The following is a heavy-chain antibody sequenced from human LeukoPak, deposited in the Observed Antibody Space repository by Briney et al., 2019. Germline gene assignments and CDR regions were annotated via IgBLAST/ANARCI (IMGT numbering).Heavy chain of an antibody. J-gene: IGHJ4*02. CDR3: AKTASSSWGYFDY. D-gene: IGHD6-13*01. CDR2: IRNDGTIK. CDR1: GFTFTTYG. V-gene: IGHV3-30*02. Sequence: GGSLRLSCAASGFTFTTYGMHWVRQAPGKGLEWVAFIRNDGTIKYYVDSVKGRFTISRDNSKNTLYLQMNSLRAEDTAVYYCAKTASSSWGYFDYWGQGTLVTVSS.